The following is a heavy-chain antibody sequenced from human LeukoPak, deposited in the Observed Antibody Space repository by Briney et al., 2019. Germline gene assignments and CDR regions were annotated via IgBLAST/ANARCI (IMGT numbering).Heavy chain of an antibody. CDR2: IKSKTDGGTT. CDR3: TTFGYLREDAFDI. D-gene: IGHD5-18*01. J-gene: IGHJ3*02. Sequence: GGSLRLSCAASGFTFSNAWMSWVRQAPGKGLEWVGRIKSKTDGGTTDYAAPVKGRFTISRDDSKNTLYLQMNSLKPEDTAVYYCTTFGYLREDAFDIWGQGTMVTVSS. V-gene: IGHV3-15*01. CDR1: GFTFSNAW.